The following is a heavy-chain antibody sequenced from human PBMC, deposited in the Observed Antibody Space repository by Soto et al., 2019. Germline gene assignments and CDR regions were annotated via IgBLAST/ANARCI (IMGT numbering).Heavy chain of an antibody. CDR3: ARDPGGFDP. V-gene: IGHV4-4*07. CDR1: GGSISSFY. J-gene: IGHJ5*02. CDR2: IYSSGST. Sequence: SDTLSLTCTVSGGSISSFYWSWIRQSAGKGLEWIGRIYSSGSTDYNPSLKSRVSMSVDTSNNQFSLKLSSVTAADTAVYYCARDPGGFDPWGQGTLVTVSS.